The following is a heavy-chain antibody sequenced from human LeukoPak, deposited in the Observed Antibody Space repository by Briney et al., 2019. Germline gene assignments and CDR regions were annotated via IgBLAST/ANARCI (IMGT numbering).Heavy chain of an antibody. CDR3: AREYSGYDGTQFDY. D-gene: IGHD5-12*01. CDR2: IYYSGST. CDR1: GGSVSSGSHY. J-gene: IGHJ4*02. Sequence: SETLSLTCTVSGGSVSSGSHYWSWIRQPPGKGLEWIGYIYYSGSTNYNPSLKSRVTMSVDTSKHQFSLKLRSVTAADTAVYYCAREYSGYDGTQFDYWGQGTLVTVSS. V-gene: IGHV4-61*01.